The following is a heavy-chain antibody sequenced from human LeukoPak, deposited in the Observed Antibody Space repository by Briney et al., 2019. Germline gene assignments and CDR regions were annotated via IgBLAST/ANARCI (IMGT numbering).Heavy chain of an antibody. CDR2: IYYSGST. CDR3: ARHLATVTTFYVDFGWFDP. D-gene: IGHD4-17*01. CDR1: GGSISSSSYY. J-gene: IGHJ5*02. V-gene: IGHV4-39*01. Sequence: SETLSLTCTVSGGSISSSSYYWGWIRQPPGKGLEWIGSIYYSGSTYYNPSLKSRVTISVDTSKNQFSLKLSSVTAADTAVYYCARHLATVTTFYVDFGWFDPWGQGTLVTVSS.